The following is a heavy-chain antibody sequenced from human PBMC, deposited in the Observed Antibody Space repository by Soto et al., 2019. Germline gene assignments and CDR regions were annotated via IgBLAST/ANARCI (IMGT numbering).Heavy chain of an antibody. Sequence: GGSLRLSCAASGFTVSSNYMSWVRQAPGKGLEWVSVIYSGGSTYYADSVKGRFTISRHNSKNTLYLQMNSLRAEDTAVYYCARATSEGRLITMVRGKTYYYYMDVWGKGTTVTVSS. CDR3: ARATSEGRLITMVRGKTYYYYMDV. J-gene: IGHJ6*03. CDR2: IYSGGST. D-gene: IGHD3-10*01. CDR1: GFTVSSNY. V-gene: IGHV3-53*04.